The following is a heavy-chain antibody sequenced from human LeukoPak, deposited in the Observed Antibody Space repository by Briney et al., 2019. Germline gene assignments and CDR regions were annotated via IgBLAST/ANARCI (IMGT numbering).Heavy chain of an antibody. CDR3: ARGEGIGDYYYYYMDV. CDR2: ISAYNGNT. Sequence: ASVKVSCKASGYSFSTYGISWVRQAPGQGLEWMGWISAYNGNTNYAQKLQGRVTMTTDTSTSTAYMELRSLRSDDTAVYYCARGEGIGDYYYYYMDVWGKGTTVTVSS. CDR1: GYSFSTYG. J-gene: IGHJ6*03. V-gene: IGHV1-18*01. D-gene: IGHD3-10*01.